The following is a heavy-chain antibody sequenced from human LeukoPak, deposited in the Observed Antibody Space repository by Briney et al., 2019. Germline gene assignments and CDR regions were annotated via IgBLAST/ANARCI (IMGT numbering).Heavy chain of an antibody. V-gene: IGHV1-2*02. J-gene: IGHJ6*03. CDR3: ARGPYYDFWSGSADYYYYMDV. CDR2: INTNYGGT. D-gene: IGHD3-3*01. Sequence: ASVKVSCKASGYTFTGYYMHWVRQAPGQGLEWMGWINTNYGGTNYAQKFQGRVTMTRDTSISTAYMELSRLRSDDTAVYYCARGPYYDFWSGSADYYYYMDVWGKGTAVTVSS. CDR1: GYTFTGYY.